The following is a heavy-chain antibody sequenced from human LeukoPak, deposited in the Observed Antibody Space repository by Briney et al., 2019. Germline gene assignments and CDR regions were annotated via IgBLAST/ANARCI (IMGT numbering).Heavy chain of an antibody. CDR2: ISPYNGNT. CDR3: ATDRQGDY. CDR1: GYTFTSYA. J-gene: IGHJ4*02. Sequence: GASVKVSCKASGYTFTSYAMHWVRQAPGQRLEWMGWISPYNGNTNYAQKFQGRVTMTTDTSTSTASMELRSLTSDDTAVYYCATDRQGDYWGQGTLVTVSS. V-gene: IGHV1-18*01.